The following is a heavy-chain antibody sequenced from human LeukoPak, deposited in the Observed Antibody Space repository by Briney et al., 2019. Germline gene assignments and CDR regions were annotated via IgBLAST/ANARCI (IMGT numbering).Heavy chain of an antibody. CDR1: VYSFTNYW. V-gene: IGHV5-10-1*01. Sequence: GESLKISCKGSVYSFTNYWISWVRQMPGKGLEWMGKIDPSDSYANYSPSFQGHVTISADKSITTAYLQWGSLKASDTAMYYCARDYCGSSGCDAFDIWGQGTMVTVYS. J-gene: IGHJ3*02. CDR3: ARDYCGSSGCDAFDI. CDR2: IDPSDSYA. D-gene: IGHD3-10*01.